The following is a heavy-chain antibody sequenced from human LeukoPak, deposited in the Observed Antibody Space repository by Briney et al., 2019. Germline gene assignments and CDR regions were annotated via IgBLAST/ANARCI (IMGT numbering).Heavy chain of an antibody. V-gene: IGHV1-69*01. D-gene: IGHD1-26*01. J-gene: IGHJ2*01. CDR1: GGTFSSYA. CDR3: ARQTWDREYWYFDL. Sequence: SVKVSCKASGGTFSSYAISWVRQAPGQGLEWMGGIIPIFGTANYAQKFQGRVTITADESTSTAYMGLSSLRSEDTAVYYCARQTWDREYWYFDLWGRGTLVTVSS. CDR2: IIPIFGTA.